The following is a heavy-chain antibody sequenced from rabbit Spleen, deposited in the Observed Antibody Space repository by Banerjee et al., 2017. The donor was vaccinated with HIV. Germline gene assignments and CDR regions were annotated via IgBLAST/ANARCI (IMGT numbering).Heavy chain of an antibody. CDR1: GFSFSSSYW. D-gene: IGHD8-1*01. J-gene: IGHJ6*01. CDR2: IYAGGSGYT. Sequence: QEQLEESGGDLVKPEGSLTLTCTASGFSFSSSYWICWVRQAPGKGLEWIACIYAGGSGYTYYASWAKGRLTISKTSSTTVTLQMTSLTAADTATYFCARDGTGGSYFALWGPGTLVTVS. V-gene: IGHV1S45*01. CDR3: ARDGTGGSYFAL.